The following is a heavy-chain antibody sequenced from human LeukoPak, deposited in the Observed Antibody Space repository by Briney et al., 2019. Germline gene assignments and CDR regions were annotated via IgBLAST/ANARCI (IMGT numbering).Heavy chain of an antibody. D-gene: IGHD2-15*01. CDR2: ISSSSSYI. CDR3: ARCSGGSCLQFFY. J-gene: IGHJ4*02. Sequence: GGSLRLSCAASGFTFSSYSMNWVRQAPGKGLEWVSSISSSSSYIYYADSVKGRFTISRDNAKNSLYLQTNSLRAEDTAVYYCARCSGGSCLQFFYWGQGTLVTVSS. CDR1: GFTFSSYS. V-gene: IGHV3-21*01.